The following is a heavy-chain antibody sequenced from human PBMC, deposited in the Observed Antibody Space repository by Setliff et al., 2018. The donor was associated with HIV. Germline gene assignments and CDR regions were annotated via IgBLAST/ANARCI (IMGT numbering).Heavy chain of an antibody. CDR1: GFTFSYYW. J-gene: IGHJ3*02. D-gene: IGHD6-19*01. CDR2: IKEDGDDK. Sequence: GGSLRLSCAASGFTFSYYWMSWVRQAPGKGLEWVANIKEDGDDKDYVDSVKGRFTISRDNAKNSLYLQMNSLRAEDTAVYYCARVGPGSGWYGRAFDIWGQGTMVTV. V-gene: IGHV3-7*01. CDR3: ARVGPGSGWYGRAFDI.